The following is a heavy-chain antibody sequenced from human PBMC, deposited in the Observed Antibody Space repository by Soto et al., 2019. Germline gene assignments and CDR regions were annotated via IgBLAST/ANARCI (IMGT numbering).Heavy chain of an antibody. J-gene: IGHJ3*02. Sequence: PGGSLRLSCAASGFTFSDYYMSWIRQAPGKGLEWVSYISSSGSTIYYADSVKGRFTISRDNAKNSLYLQMNSLRAEDTAVYYCARDSRGVVPDHDAFDIWGQGTMVTVSS. CDR3: ARDSRGVVPDHDAFDI. D-gene: IGHD3-3*01. CDR2: ISSSGSTI. V-gene: IGHV3-11*01. CDR1: GFTFSDYY.